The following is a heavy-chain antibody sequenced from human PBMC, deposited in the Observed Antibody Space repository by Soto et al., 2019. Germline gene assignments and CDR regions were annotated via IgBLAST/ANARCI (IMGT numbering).Heavy chain of an antibody. Sequence: VQLVESGGGVVQPGRSLRLSCAASGFTFSDYAMHWVRQAPGKGLEWVAVVSHDGRKTHYADSVKGRFTISRDSSKNTVSLEMTSLRAEDMAVYYCAKGGRQWLVTSDFNYWGQGARVTVSS. V-gene: IGHV3-30*18. CDR1: GFTFSDYA. CDR2: VSHDGRKT. D-gene: IGHD6-19*01. J-gene: IGHJ4*02. CDR3: AKGGRQWLVTSDFNY.